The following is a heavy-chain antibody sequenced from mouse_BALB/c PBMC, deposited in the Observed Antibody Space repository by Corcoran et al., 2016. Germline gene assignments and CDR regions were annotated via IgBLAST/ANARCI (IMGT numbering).Heavy chain of an antibody. CDR1: GFNIKDTY. Sequence: EVQLQQSGAELVKPGASVKLSRPASGFNIKDTYMHWVKQRPEQGLEWIGRIDPANGNTKYDPKFQGKATITADTSSNTAYLQLSSLTSEDTAVYYCARSNWFDYWGQGTTLTVSS. V-gene: IGHV14-3*02. D-gene: IGHD4-1*01. J-gene: IGHJ2*01. CDR3: ARSNWFDY. CDR2: IDPANGNT.